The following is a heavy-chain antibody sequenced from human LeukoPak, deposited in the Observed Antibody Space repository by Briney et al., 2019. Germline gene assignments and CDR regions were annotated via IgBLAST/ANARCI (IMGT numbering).Heavy chain of an antibody. CDR2: IYYSGST. Sequence: PSETLSLTCTVSGGSISSGDYYWSWIRQPPGKGLEWIGSIYYSGSTYYNPSPKSRVTISVDTSKNQFSLKLSSVTAADTAVYYCASSSGGYDYWGQGTLVTVSS. CDR1: GGSISSGDYY. CDR3: ASSSGGYDY. J-gene: IGHJ4*02. V-gene: IGHV4-39*01. D-gene: IGHD5-12*01.